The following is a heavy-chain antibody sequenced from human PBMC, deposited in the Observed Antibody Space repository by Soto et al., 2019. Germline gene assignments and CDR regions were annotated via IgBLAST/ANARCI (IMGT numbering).Heavy chain of an antibody. D-gene: IGHD3-10*01. CDR1: GGSISSGGYY. J-gene: IGHJ4*02. CDR2: IYYSGST. Sequence: QVQLQESGPGLVKPSQTLSLTCTVSGGSISSGGYYWSWIRQHPGKGLEWIGYIYYSGSTYYNPLLARRDTISVDTSEIQYSLKLSSATAADTGAYYCAREPVIWGQGTLVTVSS. CDR3: AREPVI. V-gene: IGHV4-31*03.